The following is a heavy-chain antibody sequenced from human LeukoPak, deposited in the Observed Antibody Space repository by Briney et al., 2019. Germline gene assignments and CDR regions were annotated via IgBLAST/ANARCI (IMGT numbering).Heavy chain of an antibody. CDR3: ARNSYAFDM. CDR2: IISDGSFT. CDR1: AFTFSTTW. J-gene: IGHJ3*02. Sequence: PGGSLRLSCAASAFTFSTTWMNWVRQAPGKGLVWVSRIISDGSFTTYADSVKGRFTNYRDNTKNSLYLQMNGLRAEDTAVYYCARNSYAFDMWGQGTMVTVSS. V-gene: IGHV3-74*01.